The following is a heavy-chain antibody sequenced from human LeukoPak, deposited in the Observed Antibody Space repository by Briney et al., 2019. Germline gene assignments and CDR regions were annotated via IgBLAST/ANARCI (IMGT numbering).Heavy chain of an antibody. V-gene: IGHV3-7*01. J-gene: IGHJ4*02. Sequence: GGSLRLSCAASGFTFSSYWMSWVRQAPGKGLEWVANIKQDGSEKYYVDSVKGRFTISRDNAKNSLYLQMNSLRAEDTAVYYCPRAWSWRGRPLDYWGQGTLVTVSS. D-gene: IGHD3-10*01. CDR1: GFTFSSYW. CDR3: PRAWSWRGRPLDY. CDR2: IKQDGSEK.